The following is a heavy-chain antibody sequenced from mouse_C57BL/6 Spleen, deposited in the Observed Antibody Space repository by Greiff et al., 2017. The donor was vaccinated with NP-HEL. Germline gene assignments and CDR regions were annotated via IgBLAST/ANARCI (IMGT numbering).Heavy chain of an antibody. CDR2: INYDGSST. J-gene: IGHJ2*01. CDR1: GFTFSDYY. Sequence: EVKLVESEGGLVQPGSSMKLSCTASGFTFSDYYMAWVRQVPEKGLEWVANINYDGSSTYYLDSLKSRFIISRDNAKNMLYLQMSSLKSEDTATYYCARAPGSYFDYWGQGTTLTVSS. CDR3: ARAPGSYFDY. V-gene: IGHV5-16*01. D-gene: IGHD4-1*01.